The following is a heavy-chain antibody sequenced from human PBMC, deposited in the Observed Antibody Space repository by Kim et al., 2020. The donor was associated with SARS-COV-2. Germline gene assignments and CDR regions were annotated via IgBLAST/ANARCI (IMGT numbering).Heavy chain of an antibody. CDR2: IRSKANSYAT. Sequence: GGSLRLSCAASGFTFSGSAMHWVRQASGKGLEWVGRIRSKANSYATAYAASVKGRFTISRDDSKNTAYLQMNSLKTEDTAVYYCTRHRDYGGNWLDAFDMWGQGTMVTVSS. CDR1: GFTFSGSA. CDR3: TRHRDYGGNWLDAFDM. D-gene: IGHD4-17*01. J-gene: IGHJ3*02. V-gene: IGHV3-73*01.